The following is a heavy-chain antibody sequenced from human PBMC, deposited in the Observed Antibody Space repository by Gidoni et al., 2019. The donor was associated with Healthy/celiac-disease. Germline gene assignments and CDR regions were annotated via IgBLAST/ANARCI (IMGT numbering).Heavy chain of an antibody. CDR1: GFTFSSYW. CDR2: IKQDGSEK. V-gene: IGHV3-7*03. J-gene: IGHJ5*02. CDR3: ARENGGWAHYYDILTGYHPGGWFDP. Sequence: EVQLVESGGGLVQPGGSLRLSCAASGFTFSSYWMSWFRQAPGKGLEWVANIKQDGSEKYYVDSVKGRFTISRDNAKNSLYLQMNSLRAEDTAVYYCARENGGWAHYYDILTGYHPGGWFDPWGQGTLVTVSS. D-gene: IGHD3-9*01.